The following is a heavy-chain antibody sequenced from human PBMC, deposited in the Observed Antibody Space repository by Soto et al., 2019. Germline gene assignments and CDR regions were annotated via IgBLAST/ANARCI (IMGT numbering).Heavy chain of an antibody. CDR3: AKGEIVPEFDP. CDR1: GFTFSGYG. Sequence: QVQLVESGGGVVQPGRSLRLSCAASGFTFSGYGMHWVRQAPGKGLEWVAVISYDGSNKYYAESVKGRFTISRDNSKNTLYLQMNSLRAEDTAVYYCAKGEIVPEFDPWGQGTLVTVSS. J-gene: IGHJ5*02. V-gene: IGHV3-30*18. CDR2: ISYDGSNK. D-gene: IGHD5-12*01.